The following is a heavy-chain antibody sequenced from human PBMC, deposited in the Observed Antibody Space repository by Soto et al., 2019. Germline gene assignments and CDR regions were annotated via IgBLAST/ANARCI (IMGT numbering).Heavy chain of an antibody. D-gene: IGHD3-3*01. Sequence: GGSLRLSCAASGFTFSSYAMSWVRQAPGKGLEWVSAISGSGGSTYYADSVKGRFTISRDNSKNTLYRQMNSLRAEDTAVYYCAKVRHYDFWRGYWGAFDIWGQGTMVTVSS. CDR1: GFTFSSYA. V-gene: IGHV3-23*01. CDR3: AKVRHYDFWRGYWGAFDI. J-gene: IGHJ3*02. CDR2: ISGSGGST.